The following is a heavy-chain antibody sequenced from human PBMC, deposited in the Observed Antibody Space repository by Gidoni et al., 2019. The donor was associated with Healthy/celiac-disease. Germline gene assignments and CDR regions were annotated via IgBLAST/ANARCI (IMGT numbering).Heavy chain of an antibody. CDR3: ARSGIAVAGQWYFDL. Sequence: AISRDNSKNTLYLQMNSLRAEDTAVYYCARSGIAVAGQWYFDLWGRGTLVTVSS. J-gene: IGHJ2*01. D-gene: IGHD6-19*01. V-gene: IGHV3-30*09.